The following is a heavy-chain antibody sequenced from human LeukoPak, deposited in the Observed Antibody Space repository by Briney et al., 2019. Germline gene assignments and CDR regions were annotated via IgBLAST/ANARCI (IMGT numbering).Heavy chain of an antibody. CDR3: ATTEGRDFSRGW. V-gene: IGHV4-39*01. CDR2: IYYSGST. J-gene: IGHJ4*02. CDR1: GVSLSITTYF. Sequence: SETLFLACTVSGVSLSITTYFWVCIRQPPGQGLEWLGSIYYSGSTYYSPSLESRITMSMDTSKNQFYLQLTSVTATDMAVYYGATTEGRDFSRGWWGQASMVTVSS. D-gene: IGHD3-10*01.